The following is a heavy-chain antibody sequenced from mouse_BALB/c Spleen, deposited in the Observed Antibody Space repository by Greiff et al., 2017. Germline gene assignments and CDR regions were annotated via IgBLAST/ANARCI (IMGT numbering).Heavy chain of an antibody. Sequence: EVQLQQSGPELVKPGASVKISCKASGYTFTDYNMDWVKQSHGKSLEWIGDINPNNGGTIYNQKFKGKATLTVDKSSSTAYMELRSLTSEDTAVYYCAGATTDLDYGGQGPTLTVSS. D-gene: IGHD1-1*01. CDR1: GYTFTDYN. V-gene: IGHV1-18*01. CDR3: AGATTDLDY. CDR2: INPNNGGT. J-gene: IGHJ2*01.